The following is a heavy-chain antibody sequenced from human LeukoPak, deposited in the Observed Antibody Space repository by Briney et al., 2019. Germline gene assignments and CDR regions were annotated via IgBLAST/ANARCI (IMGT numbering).Heavy chain of an antibody. CDR3: ARDDGLTFDY. J-gene: IGHJ4*02. CDR2: IWYDGSNK. V-gene: IGHV3-33*01. CDR1: GSTFSSYG. D-gene: IGHD3/OR15-3a*01. Sequence: GGSLRLSCAASGSTFSSYGMHWVRQAPGKGLEWVAVIWYDGSNKYYADSVKGRFTISRDNAKNSLYLQMNSLRAEDTAAYYCARDDGLTFDYWGQGTLVTVSS.